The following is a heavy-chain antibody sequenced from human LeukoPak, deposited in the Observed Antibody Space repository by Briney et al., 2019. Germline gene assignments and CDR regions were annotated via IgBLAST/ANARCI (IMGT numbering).Heavy chain of an antibody. Sequence: PGGSLRLSCAASGFTVSSNYMSWVRQAPGKGLEWVSVIYSGGSTYYADSVKGRFTISRDNTKNTLYLQMNSLRAEDTAVYYCARDQYYYDSSGYYSVYYYYYGMDVWGQGTTVTVSS. J-gene: IGHJ6*02. V-gene: IGHV3-66*01. CDR1: GFTVSSNY. CDR2: IYSGGST. CDR3: ARDQYYYDSSGYYSVYYYYYGMDV. D-gene: IGHD3-22*01.